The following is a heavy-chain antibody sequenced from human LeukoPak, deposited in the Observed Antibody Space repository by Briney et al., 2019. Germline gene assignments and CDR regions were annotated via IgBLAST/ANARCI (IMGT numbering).Heavy chain of an antibody. CDR2: ISGDGGTT. CDR3: AKDIGERGYKDF. D-gene: IGHD5-24*01. Sequence: GGSLRLSCATSGFTFKDYAMHWVRQAPGKGLEWVSLISGDGGTTFYADSVKGRFTISRNNNKNSLYLQMNSLRTEDTAFYYCAKDIGERGYKDFWGQGTLVTVSS. J-gene: IGHJ4*02. V-gene: IGHV3-43*02. CDR1: GFTFKDYA.